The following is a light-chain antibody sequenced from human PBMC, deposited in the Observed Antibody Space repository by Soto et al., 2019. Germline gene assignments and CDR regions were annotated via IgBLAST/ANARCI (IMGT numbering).Light chain of an antibody. CDR1: QSVSSN. Sequence: EIVLTQSPATLSVSPVERATPSFRASQSVSSNLAWYQQKPGQAPRLLIYGASTRATGIPARFSGSGSGTQFTLTISSLQSEDFAVYYCQHYNNWPPWAFGQGTKVDIK. CDR3: QHYNNWPPWA. V-gene: IGKV3-15*01. CDR2: GAS. J-gene: IGKJ1*01.